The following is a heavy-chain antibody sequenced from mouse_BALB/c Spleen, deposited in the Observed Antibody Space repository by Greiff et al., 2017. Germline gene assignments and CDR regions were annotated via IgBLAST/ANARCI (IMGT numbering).Heavy chain of an antibody. V-gene: IGHV5-6-5*01. J-gene: IGHJ2*01. Sequence: EVQVVESGGGLVKPGGSLKLSCAASGFTFSSYAMSWVRQTPEKRLEWVASISSGGSTYYPDSVKGRFTISRDNARNILYLQMSSLRSEDTAMYYCARDYPYFDYWGQGTTLTVSS. CDR2: ISSGGST. D-gene: IGHD5-5*01. CDR3: ARDYPYFDY. CDR1: GFTFSSYA.